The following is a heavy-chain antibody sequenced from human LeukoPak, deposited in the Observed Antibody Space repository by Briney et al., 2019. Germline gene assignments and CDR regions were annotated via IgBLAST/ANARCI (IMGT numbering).Heavy chain of an antibody. CDR2: VDHTGST. CDR3: ARGRVSSSTWYSTYYYYFYMDV. Sequence: SETLSLTCAVSDDSITMYYWTWIRQPPGKGLEWIGYVDHTGSTNFNPSLNGRVSISRDTSKNLFSLRLRSVTAADTAVYFCARGRVSSSTWYSTYYYYFYMDVWGKGTTVTVSS. J-gene: IGHJ6*03. CDR1: DDSITMYY. D-gene: IGHD1-1*01. V-gene: IGHV4-59*01.